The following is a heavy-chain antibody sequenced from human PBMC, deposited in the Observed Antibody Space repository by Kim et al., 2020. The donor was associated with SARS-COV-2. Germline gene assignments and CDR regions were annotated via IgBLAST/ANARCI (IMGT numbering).Heavy chain of an antibody. J-gene: IGHJ4*02. D-gene: IGHD1-26*01. V-gene: IGHV1-69*01. CDR3: ARDSGSYRIIDY. Sequence: NYAQKFQGRGTITADESTSTAYMELSSLRSEDTAVYYCARDSGSYRIIDYWGQGTLVTVSS.